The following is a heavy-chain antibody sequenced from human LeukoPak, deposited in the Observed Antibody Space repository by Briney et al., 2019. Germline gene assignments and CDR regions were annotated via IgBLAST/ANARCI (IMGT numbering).Heavy chain of an antibody. J-gene: IGHJ4*02. CDR2: IYYSGSN. Sequence: SQTLSLTRTVSGGALNSYYTSWIRQPPGKGLDWIGYIYYSGSNKYNTSLKSRVTISVDTSQTQFSLKLSSVSAADTAVYYCALDDRSRSYSVYSGQGTLVTASS. CDR1: GGALNSYY. V-gene: IGHV4-59*01. D-gene: IGHD1-26*01. CDR3: ALDDRSRSYSVY.